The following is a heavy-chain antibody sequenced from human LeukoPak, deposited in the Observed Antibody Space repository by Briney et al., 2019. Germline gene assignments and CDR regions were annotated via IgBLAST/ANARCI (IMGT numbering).Heavy chain of an antibody. D-gene: IGHD5-24*01. CDR3: ARDRIWYFDC. Sequence: GGSLRLSCAASGFTFSSYAMHWVRQAPGKGLEWVAVISYDGSNKYYADSVKGRFTISRDNSKNTLYLQMNSLRAEDTAVYYCARDRIWYFDCWGQGTLVTVSS. J-gene: IGHJ4*02. CDR2: ISYDGSNK. V-gene: IGHV3-30*04. CDR1: GFTFSSYA.